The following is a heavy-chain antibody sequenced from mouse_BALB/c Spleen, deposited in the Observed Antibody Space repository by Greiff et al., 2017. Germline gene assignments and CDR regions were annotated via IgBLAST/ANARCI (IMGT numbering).Heavy chain of an antibody. Sequence: KQPGSELVRPGASVKLSCKASGYTFTSYWMHWVKQRHGQGLEWIGNIYPGSGSTNYDEKFKSKGTLTVDTSSSTAYMHLSSLTSEDSAVYYCTRSKYGNYVPYAMDYWGQGTSVTVSS. V-gene: IGHV1S22*01. D-gene: IGHD2-10*02. J-gene: IGHJ4*01. CDR3: TRSKYGNYVPYAMDY. CDR2: IYPGSGST. CDR1: GYTFTSYW.